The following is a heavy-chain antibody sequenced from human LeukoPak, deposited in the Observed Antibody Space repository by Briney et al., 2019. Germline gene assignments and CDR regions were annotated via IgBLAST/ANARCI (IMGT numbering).Heavy chain of an antibody. V-gene: IGHV4-39*07. CDR2: IYYSGST. CDR1: GGSISSSSYY. J-gene: IGHJ4*02. CDR3: ARVNPIDY. Sequence: SETLSLTCTVSGGSISSSSYYWGWIRQPPGKGLEWIGSIYYSGSTYYNPSLKSRVTISVDTSKNQFSLKLSSVTAADTAVYYRARVNPIDYWGQGTLVTVSS.